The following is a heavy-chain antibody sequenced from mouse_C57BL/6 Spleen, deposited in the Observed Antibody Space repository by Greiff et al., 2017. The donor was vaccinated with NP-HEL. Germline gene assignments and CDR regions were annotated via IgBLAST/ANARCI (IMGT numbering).Heavy chain of an antibody. D-gene: IGHD1-1*01. V-gene: IGHV1-7*01. CDR1: GYTFTSYW. Sequence: QVHVKQSGAELAKPGASVKLSCKASGYTFTSYWMHWVKQRPGQGLEWIGYINPSSGYTKYNQKFKDKATLTADKSSSTAYMQLSSLTYEDSAVYYCARASVVADAMDYWGQGTSVTVSS. CDR3: ARASVVADAMDY. CDR2: INPSSGYT. J-gene: IGHJ4*01.